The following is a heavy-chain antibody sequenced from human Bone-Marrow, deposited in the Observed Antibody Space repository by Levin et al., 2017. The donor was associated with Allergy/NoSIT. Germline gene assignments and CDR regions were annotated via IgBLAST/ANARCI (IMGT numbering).Heavy chain of an antibody. CDR2: TRSRGSTV. Sequence: GESLKISCVASGFTFPDYYMGWVRQAPGKGLEWISYTRSRGSTVYYADSVKGRFTVSRDNAENTLYVQMNSLRAEDTGVYYCARVRGSDVSTANYYYYGMDVWGQGTTVVVS. CDR3: ARVRGSDVSTANYYYYGMDV. J-gene: IGHJ6*02. D-gene: IGHD3-10*01. V-gene: IGHV3-11*01. CDR1: GFTFPDYY.